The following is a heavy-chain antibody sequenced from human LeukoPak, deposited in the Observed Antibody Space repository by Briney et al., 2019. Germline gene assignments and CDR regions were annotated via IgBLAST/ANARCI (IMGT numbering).Heavy chain of an antibody. V-gene: IGHV1-69*05. CDR3: ARWRYSSSSYYYYMDV. CDR1: GYFFTGYY. CDR2: IIPIFGTA. D-gene: IGHD6-6*01. Sequence: ASVKVSCKASGYFFTGYYIHWVRQAPGQGLEWMGGIIPIFGTANYAQKFQGRVTITTDESTSTAYMELSSLRSEDTAVYYCARWRYSSSSYYYYMDVWGKGTTVTVSS. J-gene: IGHJ6*03.